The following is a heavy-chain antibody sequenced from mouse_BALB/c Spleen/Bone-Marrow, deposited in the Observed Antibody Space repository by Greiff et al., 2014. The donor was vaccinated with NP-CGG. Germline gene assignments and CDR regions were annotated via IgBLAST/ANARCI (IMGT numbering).Heavy chain of an antibody. V-gene: IGHV5-6*01. CDR2: ISSGGSYT. CDR1: GFTFTSYG. CDR3: ARLGRDYFDC. J-gene: IGHJ2*01. Sequence: EVQLQQSGGDLVKPGGSLKLSCAASGFTFTSYGMSWVRQTPDKRLEWVATISSGGSYTYYPDSVKGRFTISRDNAKNTLYLQMSSLKSEDTAMYYCARLGRDYFDCWGQGTTLTVSS. D-gene: IGHD4-1*01.